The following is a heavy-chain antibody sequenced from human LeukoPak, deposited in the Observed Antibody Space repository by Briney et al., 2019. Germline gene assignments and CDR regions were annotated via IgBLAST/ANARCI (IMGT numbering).Heavy chain of an antibody. D-gene: IGHD6-13*01. CDR2: IYTSGST. Sequence: PSQTLSLTRTVSGGSISSGSYYWSWIRQPAGKGLEWIGRIYTSGSTNYNPSLKSRVTISVDTSKNQFSLKLSSVTAADTAVYYCARESTGAYSSSWYDYWGQGTLVTVSS. V-gene: IGHV4-61*02. J-gene: IGHJ4*02. CDR3: ARESTGAYSSSWYDY. CDR1: GGSISSGSYY.